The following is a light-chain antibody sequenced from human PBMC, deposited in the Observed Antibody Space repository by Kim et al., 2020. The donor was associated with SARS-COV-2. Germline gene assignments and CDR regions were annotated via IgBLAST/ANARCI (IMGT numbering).Light chain of an antibody. CDR3: SSYTRSTTNYV. CDR1: SSDIGDNNY. V-gene: IGLV2-14*03. CDR2: DVS. Sequence: SITISCTRTSSDIGDNNYVSWYQQHPGKAPKLMISDVSNRPSGVSNRFSGSKSGNTASLTISGLQAEDEADYYCSSYTRSTTNYVFGTGTKVTVL. J-gene: IGLJ1*01.